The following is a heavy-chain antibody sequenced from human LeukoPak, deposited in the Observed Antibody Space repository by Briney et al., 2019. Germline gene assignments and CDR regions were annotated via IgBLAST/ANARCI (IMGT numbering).Heavy chain of an antibody. V-gene: IGHV5-51*01. CDR1: GYSFSTHW. CDR2: IYAGDFDT. CDR3: ARHSTDGGNWEFDY. D-gene: IGHD4-23*01. J-gene: IGHJ4*02. Sequence: GESLKISCKGSGYSFSTHWIGWVRQMPGKGLEWMGIIYAGDFDTRYSPSFQGQVTISVDRSINTAYLQWRTLKASDTAIYYCARHSTDGGNWEFDYWGQGTLVTVSS.